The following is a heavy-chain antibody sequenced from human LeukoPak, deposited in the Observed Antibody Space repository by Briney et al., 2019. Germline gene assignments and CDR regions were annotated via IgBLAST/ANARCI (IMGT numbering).Heavy chain of an antibody. V-gene: IGHV1-69*05. CDR1: GGTFSSYA. CDR2: IIPIFGTA. CDR3: AGVAPSPYCGGDCYSGYAFDI. J-gene: IGHJ3*02. Sequence: SVKVSCKASGGTFSSYAISWVRQAPGQGLEWMGGIIPIFGTANYAQKFQGRVTITTDESTSTAYMELSSLRSEDTAVYYCAGVAPSPYCGGDCYSGYAFDIWGQGTMVTVSS. D-gene: IGHD2-21*01.